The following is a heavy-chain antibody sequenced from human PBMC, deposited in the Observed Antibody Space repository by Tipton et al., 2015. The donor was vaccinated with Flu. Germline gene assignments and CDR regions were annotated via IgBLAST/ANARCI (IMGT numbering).Heavy chain of an antibody. V-gene: IGHV3-30*18. CDR2: ISYDGNTE. D-gene: IGHD5-24*01. J-gene: IGHJ4*02. CDR1: GFIFSGYA. CDR3: AKRAEVPTKCLDY. Sequence: SLRLSCAASGFIFSGYAMHWVRQAPGKGLEWLAVISYDGNTEYYADSIKGRFTIARDNSRDTVYLQMYSLTPEDTAIYYCAKRAEVPTKCLDYWGQGTLVTVSS.